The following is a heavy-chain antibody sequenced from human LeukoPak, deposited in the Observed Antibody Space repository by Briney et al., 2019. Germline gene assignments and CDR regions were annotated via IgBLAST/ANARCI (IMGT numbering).Heavy chain of an antibody. J-gene: IGHJ4*02. CDR3: ARDPKYSNSWFFDY. CDR2: VWYDGSNK. D-gene: IGHD6-13*01. V-gene: IGHV3-33*01. Sequence: SGGSLRLSCAASGFSFSRSGMHWVRQAPGKGLEWVAVVWYDGSNKHYADSVKGRFTISRDNSNNTLYLQMNSLRAEGTAVYYCARDPKYSNSWFFDYWGQGTLVTVSS. CDR1: GFSFSRSG.